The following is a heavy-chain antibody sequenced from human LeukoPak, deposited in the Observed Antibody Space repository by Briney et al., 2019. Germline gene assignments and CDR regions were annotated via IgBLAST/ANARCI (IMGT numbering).Heavy chain of an antibody. CDR3: AREYDLVTGLDY. D-gene: IGHD3-9*01. V-gene: IGHV3-30*03. Sequence: GGSLRLSCAASGFTFSSNGMHWVRQAPGKGLEWVTFISYEGTIKRYADSVKGRFTISRDNSKNTLYLQMSSLRVDDTALYYCAREYDLVTGLDYWGQGTLVTVSS. J-gene: IGHJ4*02. CDR1: GFTFSSNG. CDR2: ISYEGTIK.